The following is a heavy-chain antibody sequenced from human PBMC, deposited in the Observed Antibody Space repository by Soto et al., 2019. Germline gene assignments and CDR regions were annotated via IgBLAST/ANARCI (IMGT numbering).Heavy chain of an antibody. Sequence: EVQLLESGGGLVQPGGSLRLSCAASGFTFSSYAMSWVRQAPGKGLEWVSAISGSGGSTYYADSVKGRFTISRDNSKNTLYLQMNSMRAEDTAVYYCAKDRLRQQLVLLLFWYFELWGRGTLVTFSS. CDR2: ISGSGGST. D-gene: IGHD6-13*01. CDR1: GFTFSSYA. CDR3: AKDRLRQQLVLLLFWYFEL. V-gene: IGHV3-23*01. J-gene: IGHJ2*01.